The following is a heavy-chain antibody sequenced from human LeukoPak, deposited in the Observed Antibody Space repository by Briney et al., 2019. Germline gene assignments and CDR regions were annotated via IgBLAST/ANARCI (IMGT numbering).Heavy chain of an antibody. Sequence: NPSETLSLTCTVSGGSISSYYWSWIRQPAGKGLEWIGRIYTSGSTNYNPSLKSRVTTSVDTSKNQFSLKLSSVTAADTAVYYCASGTYCSSTSCYWDYWGQGTLVTVSS. CDR3: ASGTYCSSTSCYWDY. CDR2: IYTSGST. J-gene: IGHJ4*02. V-gene: IGHV4-4*07. CDR1: GGSISSYY. D-gene: IGHD2-2*01.